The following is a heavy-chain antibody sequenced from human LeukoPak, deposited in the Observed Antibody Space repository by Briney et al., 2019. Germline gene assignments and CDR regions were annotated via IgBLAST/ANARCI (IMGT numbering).Heavy chain of an antibody. J-gene: IGHJ6*03. CDR3: ARSAIDV. CDR2: VHVSEPT. V-gene: IGHV4-4*07. CDR1: GVSISSYY. Sequence: KPSETLSLTCTVSGVSISSYYWTWIRQSAGKGLEWIGRVHVSEPTNYNPPLKSRVTLSIDPSRNQFSLKLRSVTAADTAVYYCARSAIDVWGKGTTVTVSS.